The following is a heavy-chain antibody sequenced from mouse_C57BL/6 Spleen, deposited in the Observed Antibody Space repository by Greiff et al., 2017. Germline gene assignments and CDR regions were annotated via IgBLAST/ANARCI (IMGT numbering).Heavy chain of an antibody. J-gene: IGHJ1*03. D-gene: IGHD4-1*01. CDR3: ARGLGQWYFDV. Sequence: EVMLVESGGGLVKPGGSLKLSCAASGFTFSDYGMHWVRQAPEKGLEWVAYISSGSSTIYYADTVKGRFTISRDNAKNTLFLQMTSLRSEDTAMYYCARGLGQWYFDVWGTGTTVTVSS. V-gene: IGHV5-17*01. CDR2: ISSGSSTI. CDR1: GFTFSDYG.